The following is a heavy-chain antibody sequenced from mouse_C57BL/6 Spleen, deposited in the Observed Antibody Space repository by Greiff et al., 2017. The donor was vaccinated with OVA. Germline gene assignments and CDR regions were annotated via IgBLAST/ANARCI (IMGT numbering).Heavy chain of an antibody. CDR3: ARGPYGSSYKYFDV. Sequence: EVMLVESGGGLVKPGGSLKLSCAASGFTFSDYGMHWVRQAPEKGLEWVAYISSGSSTIYYADTVKGRFTISRDNAKNTLFLQMTSLRSEDTAMYYCARGPYGSSYKYFDVWGTGTTVTVSS. CDR2: ISSGSSTI. D-gene: IGHD1-1*01. CDR1: GFTFSDYG. V-gene: IGHV5-17*01. J-gene: IGHJ1*03.